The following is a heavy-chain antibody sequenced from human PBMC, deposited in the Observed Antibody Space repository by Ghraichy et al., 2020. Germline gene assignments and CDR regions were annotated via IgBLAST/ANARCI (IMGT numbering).Heavy chain of an antibody. V-gene: IGHV4-34*01. CDR3: ARKGYYWAWFDP. D-gene: IGHD3-22*01. CDR1: GGSFSGYY. CDR2: INHSGST. Sequence: SETLTLTCAVYGGSFSGYYWSWIRQPPGKGLEWIGEINHSGSTNYNPSLKSRVTISVDTSKNQFSLKLSSVTAADTAVYYCARKGYYWAWFDPWGQGTLVTVSS. J-gene: IGHJ5*02.